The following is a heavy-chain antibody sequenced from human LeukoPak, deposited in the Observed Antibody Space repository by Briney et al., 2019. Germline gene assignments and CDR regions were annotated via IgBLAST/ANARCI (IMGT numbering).Heavy chain of an antibody. V-gene: IGHV1-2*06. CDR3: ARVGDYVWGSYRYTGIDY. CDR1: GYTFTGYY. J-gene: IGHJ4*02. Sequence: GASVKVSCKASGYTFTGYYMHWVRQAPGQGLEWMGRINPNSGGTNYAQKFQGRVTMTRDTSISTAYMELSRLRSDDTAVYYCARVGDYVWGSYRYTGIDYWGQGTLVTVSS. D-gene: IGHD3-16*02. CDR2: INPNSGGT.